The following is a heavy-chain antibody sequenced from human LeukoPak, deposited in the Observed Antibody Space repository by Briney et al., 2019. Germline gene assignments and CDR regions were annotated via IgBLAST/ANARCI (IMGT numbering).Heavy chain of an antibody. Sequence: GGSLRLSCAASGFTFSNYAMGWVRQTPGKRLEWVSAITASGGSTYYADSVKGRFTISRDNSKNTLYLQMNSLRAEDTAVYYCISSSPSFDYWGQGTLVTVSS. CDR3: ISSSPSFDY. J-gene: IGHJ4*02. CDR2: ITASGGST. CDR1: GFTFSNYA. V-gene: IGHV3-23*01.